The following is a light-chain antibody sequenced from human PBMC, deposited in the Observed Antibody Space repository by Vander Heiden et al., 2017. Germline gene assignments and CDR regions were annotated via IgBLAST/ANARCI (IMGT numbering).Light chain of an antibody. J-gene: IGKJ1*01. CDR2: GAS. Sequence: EIVMTQSPATLSVSPGERATLSCRASQSVSSNLAWYQQKPGQAPRLLIYGASTRATGIPARFSGSGYGTEFTLTISSLQSEDFAVYYCQQYNYWPRWTFGQGTKVEIK. CDR3: QQYNYWPRWT. V-gene: IGKV3-15*01. CDR1: QSVSSN.